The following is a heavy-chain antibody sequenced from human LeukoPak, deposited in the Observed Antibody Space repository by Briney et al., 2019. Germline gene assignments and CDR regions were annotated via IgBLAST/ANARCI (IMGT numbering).Heavy chain of an antibody. CDR1: GGTFSSYA. V-gene: IGHV1-69*05. CDR2: IIPIFGTA. J-gene: IGHJ6*03. CDR3: ATGLRIPPALGYMDV. D-gene: IGHD4-17*01. Sequence: ASVKVSCKASGGTFSSYAISWVRQAPGQGLEWMGGIIPIFGTANYAQKFQGRVTITTDESTSTAYMELSSLRSEDTAVYYCATGLRIPPALGYMDVWGKGTTVTVSS.